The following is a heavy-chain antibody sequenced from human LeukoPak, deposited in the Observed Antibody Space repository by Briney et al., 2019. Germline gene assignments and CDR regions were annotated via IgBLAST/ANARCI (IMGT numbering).Heavy chain of an antibody. Sequence: GGSLRLSCAASGFTFSSYAMHWVRQAPGKGLEWVAVISYDGSNKYYADSVKGRFTISRDNSKNTLYLQMNSLRAEDTAVYYCAKVGGYSYGPTIDFDYWGEGTLVTVSS. J-gene: IGHJ4*02. D-gene: IGHD5-18*01. V-gene: IGHV3-30*04. CDR1: GFTFSSYA. CDR3: AKVGGYSYGPTIDFDY. CDR2: ISYDGSNK.